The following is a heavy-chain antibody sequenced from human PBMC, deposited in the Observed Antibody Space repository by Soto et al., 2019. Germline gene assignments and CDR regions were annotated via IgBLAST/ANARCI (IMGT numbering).Heavy chain of an antibody. V-gene: IGHV4-30-4*01. J-gene: IGHJ5*02. Sequence: SETLSLTCTVSGGSISSGDYYWSWIRQPPGKGLEWIGYIYYSGSTYYNPSLKRRITISVDKSKNQFSLKLSSVTAADTAVYYCARERPDGARLDPWAQGTLVTVSS. CDR3: ARERPDGARLDP. CDR2: IYYSGST. CDR1: GGSISSGDYY.